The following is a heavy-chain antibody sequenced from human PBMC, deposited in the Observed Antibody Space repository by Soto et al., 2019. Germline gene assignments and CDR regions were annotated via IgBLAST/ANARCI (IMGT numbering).Heavy chain of an antibody. CDR3: ARHFYDWGGAFDA. J-gene: IGHJ3*01. V-gene: IGHV4-30-2*01. D-gene: IGHD3-16*01. CDR2: IYHTGTT. CDR1: GASIITGGYS. Sequence: QRQLQESGSRLVKPSQTLSLTCAVSGASIITGGYSWSWIRQPPGKGLEGIGYIYHTGTTDYNPSLNDRVRMSLDRSNNEFALKLGSGSAADTAGYFGARHFYDWGGAFDAWGRGTMVRLF.